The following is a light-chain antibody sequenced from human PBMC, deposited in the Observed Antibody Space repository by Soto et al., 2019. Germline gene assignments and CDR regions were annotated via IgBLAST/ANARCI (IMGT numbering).Light chain of an antibody. CDR1: QSVSSY. V-gene: IGKV3-20*01. J-gene: IGKJ1*01. CDR3: QRHGAT. CDR2: GAS. Sequence: EIVLTQSPGTLSLSPGERATLSCRASQSVSSYLAWYQQKPGQAPRLLIYGASSRATGIPDRFSGSGSGTDFTLTISGLEPEDSAAYYCQRHGATFGQGTKVDIK.